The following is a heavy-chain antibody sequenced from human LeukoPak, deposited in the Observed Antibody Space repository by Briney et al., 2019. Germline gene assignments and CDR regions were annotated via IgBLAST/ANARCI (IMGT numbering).Heavy chain of an antibody. V-gene: IGHV3-21*01. J-gene: IGHJ4*02. CDR1: GFTFNTYT. CDR3: ARGYQRPDY. D-gene: IGHD2-2*01. CDR2: ISSSSNNI. Sequence: KAGGSLRLSCAASGFTFNTYTMNWVRQAPGKGLEWVSSISSSSNNINYADSVKGRFTISRDNAMNSVHLQMNSLRVEDTAVYYCARGYQRPDYWGQGTLITVSS.